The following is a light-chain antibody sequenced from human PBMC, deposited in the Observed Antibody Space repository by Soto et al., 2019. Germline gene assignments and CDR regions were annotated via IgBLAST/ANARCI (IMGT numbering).Light chain of an antibody. CDR2: DVA. J-gene: IGLJ3*02. CDR1: SSDVGGYDR. Sequence: QSALTQPRSVSGPPGLSVTISRTGTSSDVGGYDRVSWYQQRPGKAPKLIIYDVARRPSGVPDRFSGSKSGNTASLTISGLQADDEADYYCSSFAATFSWVFGGGTKLTVL. CDR3: SSFAATFSWV. V-gene: IGLV2-11*01.